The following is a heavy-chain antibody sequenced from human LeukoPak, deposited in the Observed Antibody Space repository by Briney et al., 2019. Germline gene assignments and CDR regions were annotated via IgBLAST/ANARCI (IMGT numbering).Heavy chain of an antibody. J-gene: IGHJ6*03. CDR2: IYHSGST. CDR3: ARDAVEYSSSDDYYYYYMDV. CDR1: GGSISSSSYY. D-gene: IGHD6-6*01. V-gene: IGHV4-30-2*01. Sequence: SETLSLTCTVSGGSISSSSYYWSWIRQPPGKGLEWIGYIYHSGSTYYNPSLKSRVTISVDRSKNQFSLKLSSVTAADTAVYYCARDAVEYSSSDDYYYYYMDVWGKGTTVTVSS.